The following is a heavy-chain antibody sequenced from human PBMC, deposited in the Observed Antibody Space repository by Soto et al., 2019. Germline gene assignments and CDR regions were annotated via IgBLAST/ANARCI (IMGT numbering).Heavy chain of an antibody. V-gene: IGHV4-59*01. CDR1: GGSISSYY. J-gene: IGHJ5*02. CDR3: ARVSQSVWFDP. Sequence: SETLSLTCTVSGGSISSYYWSWIRQPPGKGLEWIGYIYYSGSTNYNPSLKSRVTISVDTSKNQFSLKLSSVTAADTAVYYCARVSQSVWFDPCGQGTLVTVSS. CDR2: IYYSGST.